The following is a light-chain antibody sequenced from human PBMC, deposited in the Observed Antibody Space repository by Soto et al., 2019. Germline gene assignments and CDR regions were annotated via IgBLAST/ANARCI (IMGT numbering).Light chain of an antibody. Sequence: EIVLTQSPATLSLSPGERATLSCRASQSVGTYLVWYQQRAGQAPRLLIYDASKRATGIPARFSGSGSGSDFTLTISSLEPEDFAVYFWQQRSSWLTFGGGTKVEIK. CDR2: DAS. V-gene: IGKV3-11*01. CDR1: QSVGTY. CDR3: QQRSSWLT. J-gene: IGKJ4*01.